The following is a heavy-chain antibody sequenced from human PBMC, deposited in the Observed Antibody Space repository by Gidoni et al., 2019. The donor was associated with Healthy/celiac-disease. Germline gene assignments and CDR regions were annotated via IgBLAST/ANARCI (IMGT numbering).Heavy chain of an antibody. CDR2: ISSSSSYI. V-gene: IGHV3-21*01. J-gene: IGHJ3*02. D-gene: IGHD1-26*01. CDR1: GFTFSSYS. Sequence: EVQLVESGGGLVKPGGSLRLSCAASGFTFSSYSMNWVRQAPGKGLEWVSSISSSSSYIYYADSVKGRFTISRDNAKNSLYLQMNSLRAEDTAVYYCASDGEWELSDAFDIWGQGTMVTVSS. CDR3: ASDGEWELSDAFDI.